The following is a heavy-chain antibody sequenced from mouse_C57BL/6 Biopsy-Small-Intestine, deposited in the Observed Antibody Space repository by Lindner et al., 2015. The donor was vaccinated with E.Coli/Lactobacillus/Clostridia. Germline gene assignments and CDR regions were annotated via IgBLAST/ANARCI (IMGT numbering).Heavy chain of an antibody. D-gene: IGHD1-1*01. Sequence: VQLQESGAELARPGASVKLSCKASGYTFTSYGISWVKQRTGQGLEWIGEIYPRSGNTYYNEEFKGKATLTADKSSSTAYMELRSLTSEDSAVYFCALNYYGSRGYALDYWGQGTSVTVSS. CDR1: GYTFTSYG. J-gene: IGHJ4*01. CDR2: IYPRSGNT. V-gene: IGHV1-81*01. CDR3: ALNYYGSRGYALDY.